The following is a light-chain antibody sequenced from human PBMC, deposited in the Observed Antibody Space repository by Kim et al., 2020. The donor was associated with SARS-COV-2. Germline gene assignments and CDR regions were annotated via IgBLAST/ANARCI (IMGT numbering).Light chain of an antibody. CDR2: GAS. J-gene: IGKJ2*01. Sequence: LSVSPGERAPHCRRASQNVNRNLAWYQQKPGQVPRLLIYGASTRTSGTPARFSGSGSGTEFTLTISDVKSEDLALYYCQQYSEWYTFGQGTNLEI. CDR1: QNVNRN. CDR3: QQYSEWYT. V-gene: IGKV3D-15*01.